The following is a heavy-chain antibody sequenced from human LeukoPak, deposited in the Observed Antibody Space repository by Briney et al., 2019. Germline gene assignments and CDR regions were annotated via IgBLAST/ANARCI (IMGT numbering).Heavy chain of an antibody. J-gene: IGHJ6*02. V-gene: IGHV3-9*01. CDR3: ARDLVVTMVRGASYGMDV. D-gene: IGHD3-10*01. CDR2: ISWNSGSI. CDR1: GFTFYEYA. Sequence: GRSLRLSCAASGFTFYEYAMHWGRHAPGKGLGWVSGISWNSGSIGYADSVKGRFTISRDNAKNRLYLQMNSLRAEDTALYYCARDLVVTMVRGASYGMDVWGQGTTVTVSS.